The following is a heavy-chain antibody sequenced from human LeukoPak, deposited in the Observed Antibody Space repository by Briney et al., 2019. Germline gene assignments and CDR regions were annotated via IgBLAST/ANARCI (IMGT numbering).Heavy chain of an antibody. Sequence: ASVKASCKASGYTFTSYDINWVRQATGQGLEWMGWMNPNSGNTGYAQKFQGRVTMTRNTSISTAYMELSSLRSEDTAVYYCARGYCSGGSCYLYYFDYWGQGTLVTVSS. CDR3: ARGYCSGGSCYLYYFDY. D-gene: IGHD2-15*01. V-gene: IGHV1-8*01. CDR2: MNPNSGNT. J-gene: IGHJ4*02. CDR1: GYTFTSYD.